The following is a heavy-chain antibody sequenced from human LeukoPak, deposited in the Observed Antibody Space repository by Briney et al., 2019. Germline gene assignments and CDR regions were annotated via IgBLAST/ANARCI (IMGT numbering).Heavy chain of an antibody. V-gene: IGHV4-30-4*08. Sequence: SETLSLTCTVSGGSISSGDYYWSWIRQPPGKGLEWIGYIYYSGSTYYNPSLKSRVTISVDTSKNQFSLKLSSVTAADTAVYYCARGVRPNYYYYYYMDVWGKGTTVTVPS. CDR1: GGSISSGDYY. CDR3: ARGVRPNYYYYYYMDV. J-gene: IGHJ6*03. CDR2: IYYSGST. D-gene: IGHD3-10*01.